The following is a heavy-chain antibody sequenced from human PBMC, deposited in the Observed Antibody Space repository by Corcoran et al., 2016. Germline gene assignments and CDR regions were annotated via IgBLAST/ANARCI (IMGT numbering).Heavy chain of an antibody. Sequence: QVQLQESGPGLVKPSETLSLTCTVSGGSISSYYWSWIRQPPGKGLEWIGYIYYSGSTNYNPSLKSRVTISVDTSKNQFSLKLSSVTAADTAVYYCASTRDGYDFDYWGQGTLVTVSS. CDR3: ASTRDGYDFDY. D-gene: IGHD5-18*01. CDR1: GGSISSYY. CDR2: IYYSGST. J-gene: IGHJ4*02. V-gene: IGHV4-59*01.